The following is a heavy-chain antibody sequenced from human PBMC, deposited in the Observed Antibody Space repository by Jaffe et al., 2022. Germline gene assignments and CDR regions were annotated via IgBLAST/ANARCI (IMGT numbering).Heavy chain of an antibody. J-gene: IGHJ6*03. CDR2: INTNTGNP. CDR1: GYTFTSYA. CDR3: ARKSPMVQGVILEYYYYYYMDV. V-gene: IGHV7-4-1*02. D-gene: IGHD3-10*01. Sequence: QVQLVQSGSELKKPGASVKVSCKASGYTFTSYAMNWVRQAPGQGLEWMGWINTNTGNPTYAQGFTGRFVFSLDTSVSTAYLQISSLKAEDTAVYYCARKSPMVQGVILEYYYYYYMDVWGKGTTVTVSS.